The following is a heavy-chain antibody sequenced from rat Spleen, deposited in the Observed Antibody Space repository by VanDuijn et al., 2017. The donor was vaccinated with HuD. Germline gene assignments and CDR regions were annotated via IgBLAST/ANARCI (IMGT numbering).Heavy chain of an antibody. CDR2: IWGNGNA. D-gene: IGHD1-2*01. J-gene: IGHJ2*01. V-gene: IGHV2S61*01. CDR3: ARADTIAAMGHY. CDR1: GFSLSNYG. Sequence: QVQLKESGPGLVQPSQTLSLTCTVSGFSLSNYGVIWVRQPPGKGLEWMGVIWGNGNANYNSALKSRLSISRDTSKSQVFLKMNNLQTEDTAMYFCARADTIAAMGHYWGQGVMVTVSS.